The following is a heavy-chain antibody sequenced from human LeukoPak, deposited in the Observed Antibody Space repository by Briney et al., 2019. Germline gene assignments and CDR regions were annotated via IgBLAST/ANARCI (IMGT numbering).Heavy chain of an antibody. V-gene: IGHV3-21*01. CDR3: GRAFPPLRTSSAGDL. CDR1: GFTFSEYD. Sequence: PGGSLRLSCSASGFTFSEYDMNWFRQAPEKGLEWVSSISYLSSHIYYGDSVKGRFSISRDNAKNSLYLQMNTLGAEDTAIYYCGRAFPPLRTSSAGDLWGQGILVTVSS. CDR2: ISYLSSHI. D-gene: IGHD3-16*01. J-gene: IGHJ4*02.